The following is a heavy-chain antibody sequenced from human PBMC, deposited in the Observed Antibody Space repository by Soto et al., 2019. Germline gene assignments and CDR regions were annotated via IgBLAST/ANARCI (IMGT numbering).Heavy chain of an antibody. J-gene: IGHJ4*02. Sequence: EVQLLESGGGLVQPGGSLRLSCAASGFTFSSYAMSWVRQAPGKGLEWVSAISGSGGSTYYADSVKGRFTISRDNSKNTLYLQMNSLRAEYTAVYYCAKDGDSSGYFFDYWGQGTLVTVSS. CDR1: GFTFSSYA. CDR3: AKDGDSSGYFFDY. CDR2: ISGSGGST. D-gene: IGHD3-22*01. V-gene: IGHV3-23*01.